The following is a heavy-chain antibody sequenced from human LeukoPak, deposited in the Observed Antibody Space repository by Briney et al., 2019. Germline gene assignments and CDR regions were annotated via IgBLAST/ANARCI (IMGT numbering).Heavy chain of an antibody. J-gene: IGHJ4*02. V-gene: IGHV4-34*01. Sequence: SETLSLTCAVYGGSFSGYYWSWIRQPPGKGLEWIGEINHSRSTNYNPSLKSRVTISVDRSKNQFSLKVRSVTAADTAVYYCARGVAQQQLIDYWGQGALVTVSS. CDR3: ARGVAQQQLIDY. D-gene: IGHD6-13*01. CDR1: GGSFSGYY. CDR2: INHSRST.